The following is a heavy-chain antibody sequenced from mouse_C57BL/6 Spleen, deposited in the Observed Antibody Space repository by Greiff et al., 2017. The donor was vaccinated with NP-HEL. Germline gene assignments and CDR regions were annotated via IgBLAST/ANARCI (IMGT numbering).Heavy chain of an antibody. Sequence: ESGPGLVKPSQSLSLTCSVTGYSITSGYYWNWIRQFPGNKLEWMGYISYDGSNNYNPSLKNRISITRDTSKNQFFLKLNSVTTEDTATYYCAKGRNSDYWGQGTSVTVSS. CDR3: AKGRNSDY. CDR1: GYSITSGYY. CDR2: ISYDGSN. V-gene: IGHV3-6*01. J-gene: IGHJ4*01.